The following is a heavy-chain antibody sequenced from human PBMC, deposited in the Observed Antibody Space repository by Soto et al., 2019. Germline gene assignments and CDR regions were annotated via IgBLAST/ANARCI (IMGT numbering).Heavy chain of an antibody. CDR3: AREWLGCNDY. Sequence: QVQLQQWGAGLLKPSETLSLTCAVYGGSFSGYYWSWIRQPPGKGLEWIGEINHSGSTNYNPSLKSRVTISVDTSKNQFSLKLSSVTAADTAVYYCAREWLGCNDYWGQGTLVTVSS. CDR1: GGSFSGYY. V-gene: IGHV4-34*01. J-gene: IGHJ4*02. D-gene: IGHD5-18*01. CDR2: INHSGST.